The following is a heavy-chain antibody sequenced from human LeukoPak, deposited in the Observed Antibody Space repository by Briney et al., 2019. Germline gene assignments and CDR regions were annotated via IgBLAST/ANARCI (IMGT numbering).Heavy chain of an antibody. CDR2: INAYNGNT. D-gene: IGHD3-9*01. CDR1: GYTFTSYV. Sequence: ASVKVSCKASGYTFTSYVISWVRQAPGQGLEWMGWINAYNGNTNYAQKLQGRVTMTTDTSTSTAYMELRSLRSDDTAVYYCARVVAYYDILTGYFDYWGQGTLVTVSS. J-gene: IGHJ4*02. V-gene: IGHV1-18*01. CDR3: ARVVAYYDILTGYFDY.